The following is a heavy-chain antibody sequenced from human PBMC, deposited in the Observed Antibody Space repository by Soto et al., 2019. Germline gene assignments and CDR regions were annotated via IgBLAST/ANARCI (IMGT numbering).Heavy chain of an antibody. D-gene: IGHD3-22*01. Sequence: QITLKESGPTLVKPTQTLTLTCTFSGFSLRTSGVGVGWIRQPPGKALEWLALIYWDDDKRYSPSLKSRLTITKDTSKNQVVLTMTNMDPVDTATYYCAHTLYHNSEMGYWDQGTLVTVSS. CDR3: AHTLYHNSEMGY. CDR1: GFSLRTSGVG. J-gene: IGHJ4*02. CDR2: IYWDDDK. V-gene: IGHV2-5*02.